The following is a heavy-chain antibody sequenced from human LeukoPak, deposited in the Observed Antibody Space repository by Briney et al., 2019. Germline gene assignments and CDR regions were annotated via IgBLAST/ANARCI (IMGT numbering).Heavy chain of an antibody. CDR1: GFTFSSYA. J-gene: IGHJ4*02. Sequence: GGSLRLSCAASGFTFSSYAMHWVRQAPGKGLEWVAVISYDGSNKYYADSVKGRFTISRDNSKNTLYLQMNSLRAEDTAVYYCAKGAYGDPYFDYWGQGTLVTVSS. V-gene: IGHV3-30-3*01. D-gene: IGHD4-17*01. CDR3: AKGAYGDPYFDY. CDR2: ISYDGSNK.